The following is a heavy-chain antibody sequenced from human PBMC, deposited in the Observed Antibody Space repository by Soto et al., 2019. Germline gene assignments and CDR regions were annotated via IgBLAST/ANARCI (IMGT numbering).Heavy chain of an antibody. CDR1: GFSCSSYA. CDR3: AEDLGRCRAAPGHQYSPGPRTYYYGMDG. Sequence: CVSLRLSGAPAGFSCSSYAMSWVRQAPGKGRQWVSAISGSGGSTYYADCVKGWFTISRDNSKTTLYLQMNRLRAEDTAAYYCAEDLGRCRAAPGHQYSPGPRTYYYGMDGGGQGTTLSVPS. D-gene: IGHD6-6*01. V-gene: IGHV3-23*01. J-gene: IGHJ6*02. CDR2: ISGSGGST.